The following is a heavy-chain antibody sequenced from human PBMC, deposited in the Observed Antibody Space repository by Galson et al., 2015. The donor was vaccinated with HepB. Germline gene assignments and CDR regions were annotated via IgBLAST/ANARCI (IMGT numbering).Heavy chain of an antibody. CDR3: ARVGFYDSSGPDY. J-gene: IGHJ4*02. CDR2: ISYDGSNK. Sequence: SLRLSCAASGFTFSSYAMRWVRQAPGKGLEWVAVISYDGSNKYYADSVKGRFTISRDNSKNTLYLQMNSLRAEDTAVYYCARVGFYDSSGPDYWGQGTLVTVSS. CDR1: GFTFSSYA. V-gene: IGHV3-30-3*01. D-gene: IGHD3-22*01.